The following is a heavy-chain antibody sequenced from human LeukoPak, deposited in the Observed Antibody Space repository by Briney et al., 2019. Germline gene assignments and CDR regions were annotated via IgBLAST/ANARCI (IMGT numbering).Heavy chain of an antibody. CDR2: ISGEGGST. D-gene: IGHD6-13*01. V-gene: IGHV3-23*01. CDR3: AREGGSCTSNSCSDYFDY. CDR1: GFTFARHA. Sequence: GGSLRLSCVVAGFTFARHALTWVRQAPGEGLEWVSTISGEGGSTHNADSVKGRFTISRDNSKEPVFLQMNNLRAEDTAIYYCAREGGSCTSNSCSDYFDYWGQGTLVTVSS. J-gene: IGHJ4*02.